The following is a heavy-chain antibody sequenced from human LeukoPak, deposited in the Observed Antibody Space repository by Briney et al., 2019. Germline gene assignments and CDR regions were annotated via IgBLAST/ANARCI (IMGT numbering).Heavy chain of an antibody. D-gene: IGHD3-3*01. CDR2: IKQDGSEK. V-gene: IGHV3-7*01. CDR1: GFTFSSYW. Sequence: PGGSLRLSCAASGFTFSSYWMSWARQAPGKGLEWVANIKQDGSEKYYVDSVKGRFTISRDNAKNSLYLQMNSLRAEDTAVYYCARALTYYDFWSGYFYFDYWGQGTLVTVSS. CDR3: ARALTYYDFWSGYFYFDY. J-gene: IGHJ4*02.